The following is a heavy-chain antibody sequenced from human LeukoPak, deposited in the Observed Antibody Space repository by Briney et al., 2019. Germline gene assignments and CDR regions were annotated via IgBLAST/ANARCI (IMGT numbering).Heavy chain of an antibody. J-gene: IGHJ4*02. Sequence: GGSLRLSCTTSGFAFDDFAMSWVRQPAGKGLEWVGFIRRRAYGGAAEYAASVKGRFIISRDDSKGIAYLRMNSLKTEDTAVYYCSRNGLVDFDYWGQGSRVIVSP. V-gene: IGHV3-49*04. CDR1: GFAFDDFA. CDR2: IRRRAYGGAA. CDR3: SRNGLVDFDY.